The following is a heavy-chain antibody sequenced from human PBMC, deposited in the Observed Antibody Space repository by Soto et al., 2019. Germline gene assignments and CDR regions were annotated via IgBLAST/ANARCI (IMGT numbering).Heavy chain of an antibody. J-gene: IGHJ4*02. CDR3: ASLRSRWNIDY. D-gene: IGHD6-13*01. V-gene: IGHV4-30-4*01. CDR1: GGSISTDDHY. Sequence: QVQLQESGPGLVKPSQTLSLTCTVSGGSISTDDHYWSWIRQPPGKGLEWIGYIYYTGSTHYNPSLKSRLFTSLDTSKNQFSLQLTSVTAADTAVYYCASLRSRWNIDYWGQVTLVTVSS. CDR2: IYYTGST.